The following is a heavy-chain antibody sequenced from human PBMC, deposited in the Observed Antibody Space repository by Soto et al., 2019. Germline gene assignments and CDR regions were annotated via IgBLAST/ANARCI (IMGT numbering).Heavy chain of an antibody. Sequence: SQTLSLTCAISGDSVSSNSAAWNWIRQSPSRGLDWLGRTYYRSKWSNDYAVSVKSRITINPDTSKNQFSLHLNSVTPEDTAVYYCAREGPYDVSSDSYLDVWGQGDLVTVYS. CDR1: GDSVSSNSAA. J-gene: IGHJ4*02. V-gene: IGHV6-1*01. D-gene: IGHD6-19*01. CDR2: TYYRSKWSN. CDR3: AREGPYDVSSDSYLDV.